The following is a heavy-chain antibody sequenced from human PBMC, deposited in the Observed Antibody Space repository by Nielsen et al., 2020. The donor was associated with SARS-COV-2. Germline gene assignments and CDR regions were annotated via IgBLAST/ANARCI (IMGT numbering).Heavy chain of an antibody. Sequence: VRQAPGKGLEWVSYISSSGSTIYYADSVKGRFTISRDNSKNTLYLQMNSLRAEDTAVYYCARDTHYYDSSGYYAPPYYYYGMDVWGQGTTVTVSS. V-gene: IGHV3-48*01. D-gene: IGHD3-22*01. CDR3: ARDTHYYDSSGYYAPPYYYYGMDV. CDR2: ISSSGSTI. J-gene: IGHJ6*02.